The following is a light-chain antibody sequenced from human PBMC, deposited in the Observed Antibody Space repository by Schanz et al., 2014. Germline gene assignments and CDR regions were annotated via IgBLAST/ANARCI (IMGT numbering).Light chain of an antibody. CDR2: DVS. CDR1: NSDVGGYNY. J-gene: IGLJ2*01. CDR3: SSYAGSKNVI. Sequence: QSALTQPRSVSGSPGQSVTISCTGTNSDVGGYNYVSWYQQHTGKAPKVMIYDVSKRPSGVPDRFSGSKSGNTASLTVSGXXXEDEGDYYCSSYAGSKNVIFGGGTKLLVL. V-gene: IGLV2-11*01.